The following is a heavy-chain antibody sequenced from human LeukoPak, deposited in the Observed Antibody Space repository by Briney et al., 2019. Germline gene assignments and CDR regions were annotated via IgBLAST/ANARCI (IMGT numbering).Heavy chain of an antibody. D-gene: IGHD3-22*01. V-gene: IGHV1-2*06. CDR2: IHPNSGGT. CDR1: GYTFIGYY. Sequence: ASVKVSCTASGYTFIGYYMHWVRQAPGQGLEWMGRIHPNSGGTKYAQKFQGRVTMARDTSISTAYMELSRVRSDDTAIYYCARVDDSGYYFDYWGQGTLVTVSP. CDR3: ARVDDSGYYFDY. J-gene: IGHJ4*02.